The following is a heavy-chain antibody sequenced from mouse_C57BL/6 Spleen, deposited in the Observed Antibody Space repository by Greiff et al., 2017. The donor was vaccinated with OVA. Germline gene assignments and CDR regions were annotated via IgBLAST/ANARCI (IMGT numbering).Heavy chain of an antibody. D-gene: IGHD2-4*01. CDR1: GFTFSSYG. Sequence: EVHLVESGGDLVKPGGSLKLSCAASGFTFSSYGMSWVRQTPDKRLEWVATISSGGSYTYYPDSVKGRFTISRDNAKNTLYLQMSSLKSEDTAMYYCARQNYDYDGGMDYWGQGTSVTVSS. J-gene: IGHJ4*01. CDR2: ISSGGSYT. CDR3: ARQNYDYDGGMDY. V-gene: IGHV5-6*01.